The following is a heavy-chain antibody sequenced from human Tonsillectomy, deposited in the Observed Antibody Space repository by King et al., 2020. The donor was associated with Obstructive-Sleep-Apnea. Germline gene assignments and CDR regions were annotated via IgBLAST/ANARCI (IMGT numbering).Heavy chain of an antibody. CDR2: INHSGST. Sequence: VQLQQWGAGLLKPSETLSLTCDVYGGSFSGYYWSWIRQPPGKGLEWIGEINHSGSTNYNPSLKSRVTISVDPSKNQFSLKLRSVTAADTAVYYCARNLNYWGQGTLVTVSS. V-gene: IGHV4-34*01. J-gene: IGHJ4*02. CDR1: GGSFSGYY. CDR3: ARNLNY.